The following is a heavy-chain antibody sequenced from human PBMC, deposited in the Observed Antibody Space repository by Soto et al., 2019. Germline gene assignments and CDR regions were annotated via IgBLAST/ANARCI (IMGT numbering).Heavy chain of an antibody. CDR3: AAAPVVVTAIYYFDY. J-gene: IGHJ4*02. CDR2: IYYSGST. D-gene: IGHD2-21*02. V-gene: IGHV4-59*01. Sequence: SETLSLTCTVSGVSISSYYWSWIRQPPGKGLEWIGYIYYSGSTNYNPSLKSRVTISVDTSKNQFSLKLSSVTAADTAVYYCAAAPVVVTAIYYFDYWGQGTLVTVSS. CDR1: GVSISSYY.